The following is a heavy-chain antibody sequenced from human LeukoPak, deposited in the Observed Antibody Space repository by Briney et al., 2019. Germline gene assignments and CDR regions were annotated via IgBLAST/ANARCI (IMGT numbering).Heavy chain of an antibody. V-gene: IGHV4-59*01. J-gene: IGHJ4*02. CDR2: IYYSGGT. D-gene: IGHD1-14*01. Sequence: SETLSLTCTVSGGSISSYYWSWIRQPPGKGLEWIGYIYYSGGTNYNPSLKSRVTISVDTSKNQFSLKLSSVTAADTAVYYCARVERTGVDYWGQGTLVTVSS. CDR3: ARVERTGVDY. CDR1: GGSISSYY.